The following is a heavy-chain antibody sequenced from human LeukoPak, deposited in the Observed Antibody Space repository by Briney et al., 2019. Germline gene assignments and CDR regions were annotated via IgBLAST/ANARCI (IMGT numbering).Heavy chain of an antibody. CDR1: GGSISSYY. J-gene: IGHJ3*02. Sequence: PSETLSLTCTVSGGSISSYYWSWIRQPAGKGLEWIGRIYTSGSTNYNPSLKSRVTMSVDTSKNQFSLKLSSVTAADTAVYYCARGARDGYPYDAFDIWGQGTMVTVSS. D-gene: IGHD5-24*01. CDR3: ARGARDGYPYDAFDI. CDR2: IYTSGST. V-gene: IGHV4-4*07.